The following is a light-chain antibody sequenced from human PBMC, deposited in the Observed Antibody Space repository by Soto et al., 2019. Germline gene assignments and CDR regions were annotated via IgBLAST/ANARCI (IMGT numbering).Light chain of an antibody. CDR3: QQSYRSPYT. CDR1: QSINIY. Sequence: IQMTQSTSSLSASVGDSVTVTCRASQSINIYLNWYQQKPGKAPTLLIYGASSLQSEVPSRFTGGGSRTDFTLTISSLQPVDFATYYCQQSYRSPYTFGQGTKLEIK. J-gene: IGKJ2*01. V-gene: IGKV1-39*01. CDR2: GAS.